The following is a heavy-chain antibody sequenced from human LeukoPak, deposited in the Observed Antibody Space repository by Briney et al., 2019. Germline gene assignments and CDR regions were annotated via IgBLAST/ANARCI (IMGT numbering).Heavy chain of an antibody. CDR2: IYYSGST. CDR3: ARGRRSAGDYGKRYFDY. D-gene: IGHD4-17*01. Sequence: SETLSLTCTVSGGSISSYYWSWIRQPPGKGLEWIGYIYYSGSTNYNPSLKSRVTISVDTSKNQFSLKLSSVTAADTAVYYCARGRRSAGDYGKRYFDYWGQGTLVTVSS. CDR1: GGSISSYY. V-gene: IGHV4-59*08. J-gene: IGHJ4*02.